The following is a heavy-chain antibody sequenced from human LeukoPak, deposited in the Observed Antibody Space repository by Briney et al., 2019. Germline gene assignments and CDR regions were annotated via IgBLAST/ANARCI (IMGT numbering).Heavy chain of an antibody. J-gene: IGHJ6*02. Sequence: GGSLRLSCAASGFTFSSYTMSWVRQVPGRGPEWVANVNRDGSETYYLDSVKGRFTISKDNAKNSLYLQMNSLRAEDTALYHCARNNGMDVWGQGTTVIVSS. CDR3: ARNNGMDV. V-gene: IGHV3-7*03. CDR1: GFTFSSYT. CDR2: VNRDGSET.